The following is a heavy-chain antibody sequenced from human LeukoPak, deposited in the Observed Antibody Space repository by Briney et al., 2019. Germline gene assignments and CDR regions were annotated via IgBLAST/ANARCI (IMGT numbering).Heavy chain of an antibody. CDR2: ISSSGSTI. CDR1: GFTFSDYY. D-gene: IGHD5-18*01. CDR3: GGGGYSYGYYYYGMDV. V-gene: IGHV3-11*01. J-gene: IGHJ6*02. Sequence: GGSLRHSCAASGFTFSDYYMSWIRQAPGKGLEWVSYISSSGSTIYYADSVKGRFTISRDNAKNSLYLQMNSLRAEDTAVYYCGGGGYSYGYYYYGMDVWGQGTTVTV.